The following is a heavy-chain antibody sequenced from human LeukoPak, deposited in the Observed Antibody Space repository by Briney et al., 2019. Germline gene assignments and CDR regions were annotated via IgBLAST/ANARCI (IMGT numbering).Heavy chain of an antibody. CDR3: ARGDGKIAVAGTGFD. J-gene: IGHJ4*02. Sequence: SVRVSCKASGGTFSSYAISWVRQAPGQGLEWMGGIIPIFGTANYAQKFQGRVTITADESTSTAYMELSSLRSEDTAVYYCARGDGKIAVAGTGFDWGQGTLVTVSS. V-gene: IGHV1-69*13. D-gene: IGHD6-19*01. CDR2: IIPIFGTA. CDR1: GGTFSSYA.